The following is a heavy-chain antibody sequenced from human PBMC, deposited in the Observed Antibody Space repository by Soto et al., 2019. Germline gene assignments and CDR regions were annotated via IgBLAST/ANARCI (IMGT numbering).Heavy chain of an antibody. CDR1: GFTFSSHA. V-gene: IGHV3-23*01. CDR2: ITGSGDST. Sequence: GGSLRLSCAVSGFTFSSHAMSWVRQAPGKGLECVSSITGSGDSTYYADSVKGRFTISRDKSKSTLYLQMNSLRAEDTAVYYCARDAEHRGYCSSTSCLGYYYYYMDVWGKGTTVTVSS. CDR3: ARDAEHRGYCSSTSCLGYYYYYMDV. D-gene: IGHD2-2*01. J-gene: IGHJ6*03.